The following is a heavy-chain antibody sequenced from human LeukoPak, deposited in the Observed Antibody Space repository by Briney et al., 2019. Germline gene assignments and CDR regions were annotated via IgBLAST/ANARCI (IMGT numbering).Heavy chain of an antibody. V-gene: IGHV3-7*01. CDR3: ARDSSSSWVGYFDL. J-gene: IGHJ2*01. CDR2: IKQDGSEK. CDR1: GFTFSSAW. Sequence: GGSLRLSCVVSGFTFSSAWMSWVRQAPGKGLEWVANIKQDGSEKYYVDSVKGRFTISRDNAKNSLYLQMNSLRAEDTAVYYCARDSSSSWVGYFDLWGRGTLVTVSS. D-gene: IGHD6-13*01.